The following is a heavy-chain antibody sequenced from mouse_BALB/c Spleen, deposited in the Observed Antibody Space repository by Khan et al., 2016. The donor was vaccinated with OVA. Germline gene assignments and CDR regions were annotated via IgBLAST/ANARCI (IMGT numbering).Heavy chain of an antibody. CDR2: IWSGGST. V-gene: IGHV2-2*02. CDR3: ARNYDYDEGLAY. Sequence: QVQLKQSGPGLVQPSQSLSITCTVSGFSLTRYGVHWVRQSPGKGLEWLGVIWSGGSTDYNAAFISRLSISKDNSKSQVFFKMSSLQANDTAIYYCARNYDYDEGLAYWGQVTLVTVSA. J-gene: IGHJ3*01. D-gene: IGHD2-4*01. CDR1: GFSLTRYG.